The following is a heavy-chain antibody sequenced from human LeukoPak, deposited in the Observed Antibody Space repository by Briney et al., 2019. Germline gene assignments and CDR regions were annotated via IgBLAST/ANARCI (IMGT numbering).Heavy chain of an antibody. J-gene: IGHJ4*02. CDR1: GGSISSYY. CDR2: IYYSGST. CDR3: ARQEYSSSSFDY. D-gene: IGHD6-6*01. V-gene: IGHV4-59*08. Sequence: SETLSLTCTVSGGSISSYYWSWIRQPPGKGLEWIGYIYYSGSTDYNPSLKSRVTISVDTSKNQFSLKLSSVTAADTAVYYCARQEYSSSSFDYWGQGTLVTVSS.